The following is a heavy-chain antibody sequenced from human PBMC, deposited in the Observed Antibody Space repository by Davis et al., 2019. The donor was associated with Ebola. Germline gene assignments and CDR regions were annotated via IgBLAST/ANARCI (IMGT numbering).Heavy chain of an antibody. CDR2: IYNGGYT. Sequence: PGGSLRLSCAPSGFSVSSNYMSWVRQAPGKGLEWVSVIYNGGYTSYADSVKGRFTVSRDNAKNSLYLQMNSLRDEDTAIYYCVRDSFGVVLKSRLNHFHMDVWGKGTTVTVSS. D-gene: IGHD3-3*01. CDR1: GFSVSSNY. CDR3: VRDSFGVVLKSRLNHFHMDV. J-gene: IGHJ6*03. V-gene: IGHV3-53*01.